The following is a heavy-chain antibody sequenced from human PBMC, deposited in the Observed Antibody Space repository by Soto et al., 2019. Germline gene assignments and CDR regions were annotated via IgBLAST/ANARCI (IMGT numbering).Heavy chain of an antibody. CDR3: AKEDYGEHYFDV. D-gene: IGHD4-17*01. CDR2: ISYDGSRK. Sequence: QVQLVESGGGVVQPGRSLRLSCAASGFVVKNYAMHWVRQAPGKGLEWVAVISYDGSRKYYADSVKGRFIITRDNSKNTLYLEMSSPRVEDTAVYYCAKEDYGEHYFDVWGKKTLVTVSS. CDR1: GFVVKNYA. J-gene: IGHJ4*02. V-gene: IGHV3-30-3*01.